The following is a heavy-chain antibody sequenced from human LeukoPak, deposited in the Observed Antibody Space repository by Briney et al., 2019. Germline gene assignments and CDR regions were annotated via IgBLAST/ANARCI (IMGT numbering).Heavy chain of an antibody. CDR2: MYYTGST. CDR3: ARYGDYKGAY. Sequence: SETLSLTCTVSGGSTASSSHYWGWIRQSPGKGLEWIAIMYYTGSTYYNPSLKSRVTISVDTSKNQFSLKLTSVTAADTAVYYCARYGDYKGAYWGQGALVTVSS. D-gene: IGHD4-17*01. CDR1: GGSTASSSHY. V-gene: IGHV4-39*07. J-gene: IGHJ4*02.